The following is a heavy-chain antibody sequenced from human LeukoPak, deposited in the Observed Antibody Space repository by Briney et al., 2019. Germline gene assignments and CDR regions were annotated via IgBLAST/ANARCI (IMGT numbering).Heavy chain of an antibody. CDR3: ARTHYGDAY. J-gene: IGHJ4*02. V-gene: IGHV3-7*01. CDR1: GFTFSSYW. D-gene: IGHD4-17*01. CDR2: IKQDGSEK. Sequence: QTGGSLRLSSAASGFTFSSYWMTWVRQAPGKGLEWVANIKQDGSEKSYVDSVKGRFTISRDNAKNSLYLQMNSLRADDTAVYYCARTHYGDAYWGQGTLVTVSS.